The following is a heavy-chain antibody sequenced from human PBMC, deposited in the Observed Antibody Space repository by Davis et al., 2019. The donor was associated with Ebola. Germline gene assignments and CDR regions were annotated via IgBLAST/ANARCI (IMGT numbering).Heavy chain of an antibody. Sequence: ASVKVSCKASGYTFTSYYIHWVRQAPGQGLEWMGIINPSGGSTNYAQKFQGRVTMTRDTSTSTVYMELSSLRSEDTAVYYCTRTSGAGIAARRYYGMDVWGQGTTVTVSS. CDR1: GYTFTSYY. D-gene: IGHD6-6*01. CDR3: TRTSGAGIAARRYYGMDV. J-gene: IGHJ6*02. CDR2: INPSGGST. V-gene: IGHV1-46*03.